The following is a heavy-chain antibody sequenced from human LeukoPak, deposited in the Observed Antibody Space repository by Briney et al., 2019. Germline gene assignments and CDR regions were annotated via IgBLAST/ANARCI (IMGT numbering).Heavy chain of an antibody. V-gene: IGHV3-53*01. Sequence: GGSLRLSCAASGFTVSSNDMSWVRQAPGKGLEWVSVIYSGGRTFYADSVKGRFIISRDNAKNSLYLQLNSLRAGDTAVYYCARDSRRVGATGGSDSWGQGTLVTVSS. CDR2: IYSGGRT. CDR3: ARDSRRVGATGGSDS. D-gene: IGHD1-26*01. CDR1: GFTVSSND. J-gene: IGHJ4*02.